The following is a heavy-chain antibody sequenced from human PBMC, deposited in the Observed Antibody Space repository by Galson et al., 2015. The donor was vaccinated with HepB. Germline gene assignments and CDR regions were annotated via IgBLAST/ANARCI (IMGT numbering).Heavy chain of an antibody. Sequence: SLRLSCAASGFTFSDYGMHWVRQAPGKGLEWVAVIWFDGGNKHYADSMKCRFIISRDNSKNTLYLEMNSLRADDTAVYYCARDRPTYYYLDVWGKGTTVTVSS. CDR1: GFTFSDYG. J-gene: IGHJ6*03. CDR3: ARDRPTYYYLDV. V-gene: IGHV3-33*01. CDR2: IWFDGGNK.